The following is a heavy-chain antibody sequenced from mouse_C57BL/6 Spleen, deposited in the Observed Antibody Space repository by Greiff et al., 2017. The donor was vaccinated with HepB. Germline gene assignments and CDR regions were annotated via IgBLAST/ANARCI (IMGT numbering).Heavy chain of an antibody. Sequence: EVQLVESGGGLVKPGGSLKLSCAASGFTFSSYTMSWVRQTPEKRLEWVATISGGGGNTYYPDSVKGRFTISRDNAKNTLYLQMSSLRSEDTALYYCARQGDYDAFDYWGQGTTLTVSS. CDR1: GFTFSSYT. CDR3: ARQGDYDAFDY. J-gene: IGHJ2*01. V-gene: IGHV5-9*01. D-gene: IGHD2-4*01. CDR2: ISGGGGNT.